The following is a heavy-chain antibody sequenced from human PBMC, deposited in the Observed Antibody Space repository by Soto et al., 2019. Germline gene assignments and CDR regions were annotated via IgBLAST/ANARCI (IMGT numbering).Heavy chain of an antibody. CDR3: AHHITMVRGVITALDY. J-gene: IGHJ4*02. CDR2: IYWNDDK. D-gene: IGHD3-10*01. CDR1: GFSLSTSGVG. V-gene: IGHV2-5*01. Sequence: VSGPTLVNPTQTLTLTCTFSGFSLSTSGVGVGWIRQPPGKALEWLALIYWNDDKRYSPSLKSRLTITKDTSKNQVVLTMTSMDPVDTATYYCAHHITMVRGVITALDYWGQGTLVTVSS.